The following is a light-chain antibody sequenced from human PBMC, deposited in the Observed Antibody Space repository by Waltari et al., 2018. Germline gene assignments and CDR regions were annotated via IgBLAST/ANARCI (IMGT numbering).Light chain of an antibody. CDR2: KVS. CDR3: MQGIRRPWT. V-gene: IGKV2-30*01. Sequence: DVVMTQSPLFLPVTLGQPASISCRSSQSLVSSDGNTYFNWFQQRPGQTPRRLVYKVSTRDSGVPDRFIGSGSGTDFTLRISRVEAEDVGVYYCMQGIRRPWTFGQGTKVEIK. CDR1: QSLVSSDGNTY. J-gene: IGKJ1*01.